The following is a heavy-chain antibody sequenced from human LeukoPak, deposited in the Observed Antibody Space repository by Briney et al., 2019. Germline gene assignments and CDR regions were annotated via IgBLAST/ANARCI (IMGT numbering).Heavy chain of an antibody. V-gene: IGHV1-2*02. CDR1: GYTFTGYY. D-gene: IGHD2-15*01. CDR2: INPSSGGT. CDR3: ARSISIGCSGGSCYLRSAFDY. Sequence: GASVKVSCKASGYTFTGYYMHWVRQAPGQGLEWMGWINPSSGGTNYAQKFQGRVTMTRDTSISTAYMELSRLRSDDTAVYYCARSISIGCSGGSCYLRSAFDYWGQGTLVTVSS. J-gene: IGHJ4*02.